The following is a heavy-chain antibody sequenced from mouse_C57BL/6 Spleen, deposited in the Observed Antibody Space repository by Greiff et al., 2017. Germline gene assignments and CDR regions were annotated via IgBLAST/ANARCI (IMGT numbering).Heavy chain of an antibody. J-gene: IGHJ1*03. CDR2: IRNKANGYTT. Sequence: EVQLMESGGGLVQPGGSLSLSCAASGFTFTDYYMSWVRQPPGKALEWLGFIRNKANGYTTEYSESVKGRFTIFRDNSQSILYLQMNALRAEDSATYYCAGYDYSKGYWDFDVWGTGTTVTVSS. CDR1: GFTFTDYY. CDR3: AGYDYSKGYWDFDV. D-gene: IGHD2-5*01. V-gene: IGHV7-3*01.